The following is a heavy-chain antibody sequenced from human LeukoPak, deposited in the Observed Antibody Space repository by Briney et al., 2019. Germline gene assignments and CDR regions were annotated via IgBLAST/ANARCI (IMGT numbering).Heavy chain of an antibody. CDR2: IHSSGST. D-gene: IGHD3-22*01. CDR3: ARGSQNYYNPFDN. CDR1: GGSIRGSISGTY. Sequence: PSETLSLTCTVSGGSIRGSISGTYWSWVRQPAGKGLEWIGRIHSSGSTKYNPSLKSRVTMSVDTSKNQLFLRLTSVTAADTALYYCARGSQNYYNPFDNWGQGTLVTVSS. J-gene: IGHJ4*02. V-gene: IGHV4-4*07.